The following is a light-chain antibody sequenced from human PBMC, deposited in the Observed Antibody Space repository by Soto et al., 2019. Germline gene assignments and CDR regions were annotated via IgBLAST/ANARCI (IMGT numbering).Light chain of an antibody. Sequence: PGERVTLSCRASQSVSSSYLTWYQQKPGQAPRLLIYGASTRATGIPARFSGSGSGTDFTLTISSLQPEDFAVYYCQQRSNWPTFGQGTRLEIK. CDR1: QSVSSSY. J-gene: IGKJ5*01. CDR2: GAS. CDR3: QQRSNWPT. V-gene: IGKV3D-20*02.